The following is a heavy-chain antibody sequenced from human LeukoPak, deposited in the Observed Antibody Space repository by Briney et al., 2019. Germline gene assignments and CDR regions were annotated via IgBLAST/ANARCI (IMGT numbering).Heavy chain of an antibody. CDR2: ISAYNGNT. V-gene: IGHV1-18*01. Sequence: ASVKVSCEASGYTFTSYGISWVRQAPGQGLEWTGWISAYNGNTNYAQKLQGRVTMTTDTSTSTAYMELRSLRSDGTAVYYCARDHRSRGDGYLDELDYWGQGTLVTVSS. J-gene: IGHJ4*02. CDR3: ARDHRSRGDGYLDELDY. CDR1: GYTFTSYG. D-gene: IGHD5-24*01.